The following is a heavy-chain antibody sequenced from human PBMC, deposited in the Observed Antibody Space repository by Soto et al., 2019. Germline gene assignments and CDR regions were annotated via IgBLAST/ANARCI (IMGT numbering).Heavy chain of an antibody. CDR2: INPDGSST. Sequence: PGGSLRLSCAASGFTFSSYWMHWVRQAPGKGLVWVSRINPDGSSTSYADSVKGRFTISRDNAKNTLYLQMNSLRAEDTAVYHCARVSVSSYQFDYWGQGTLVTVSS. V-gene: IGHV3-74*01. J-gene: IGHJ4*02. CDR3: ARVSVSSYQFDY. D-gene: IGHD2-2*01. CDR1: GFTFSSYW.